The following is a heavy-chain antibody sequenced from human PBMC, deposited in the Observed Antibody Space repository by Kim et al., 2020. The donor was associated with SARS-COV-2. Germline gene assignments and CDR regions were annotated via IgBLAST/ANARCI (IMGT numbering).Heavy chain of an antibody. CDR1: GGSFNDYY. D-gene: IGHD3-10*01. CDR3: AGGQDVDSGRYGGMDV. V-gene: IGHV4-34*01. Sequence: SETLSLTCAVYGGSFNDYYWSWIRQPPGKGLEWIGEINHSGSTNYNPSLRSRVIISVDTSKNQFSPKLSSVTAADTAVYYCAGGQDVDSGRYGGMDVWG. CDR2: INHSGST. J-gene: IGHJ6*02.